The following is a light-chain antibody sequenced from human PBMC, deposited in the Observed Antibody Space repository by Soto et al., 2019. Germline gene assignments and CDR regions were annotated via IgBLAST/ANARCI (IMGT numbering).Light chain of an antibody. CDR1: SSDVGGYND. CDR3: SSYTSSSTLVV. V-gene: IGLV2-14*01. Sequence: QSALTQPASVSGSPGQSITISCTGTSSDVGGYNDVSWYQQHPGKAPKLMIYDVSTRPSGVSNRFSCSKSGNTAFLTISGLQAEDEADYYCSSYTSSSTLVVFGGGTQLTVL. CDR2: DVS. J-gene: IGLJ2*01.